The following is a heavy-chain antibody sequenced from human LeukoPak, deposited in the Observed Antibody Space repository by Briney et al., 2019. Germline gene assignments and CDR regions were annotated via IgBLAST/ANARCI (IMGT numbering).Heavy chain of an antibody. CDR3: AKAPERISVAGADY. J-gene: IGHJ4*02. CDR1: GFTFDDYA. CDR2: ISWNSGSI. D-gene: IGHD6-19*01. Sequence: PGRSLRLSCAASGFTFDDYAMHWVRQAPGKGLEWVSGISWNSGSIGYADSVKGRFTISRDNAKNSLYLQMNSLRAEDTAVYYCAKAPERISVAGADYWGQGTLVTVSS. V-gene: IGHV3-9*01.